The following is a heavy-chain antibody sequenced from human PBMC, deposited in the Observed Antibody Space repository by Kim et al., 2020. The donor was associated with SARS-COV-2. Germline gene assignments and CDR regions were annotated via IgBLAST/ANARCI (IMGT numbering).Heavy chain of an antibody. CDR3: ARGYCGGDCPSDY. CDR1: GYTFTGYY. J-gene: IGHJ4*02. D-gene: IGHD2-21*02. V-gene: IGHV1-2*04. Sequence: ASVKVSCKASGYTFTGYYMHWVRQAPGQGLEWMGWINPNSGGTNYAQKFQGWVTMTRDTSISTAYMELSRLRSDDTAVYYCARGYCGGDCPSDYWGQGTLVTVSS. CDR2: INPNSGGT.